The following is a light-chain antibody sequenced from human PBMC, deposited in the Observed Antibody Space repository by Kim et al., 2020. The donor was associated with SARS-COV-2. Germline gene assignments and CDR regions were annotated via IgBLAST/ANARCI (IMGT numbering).Light chain of an antibody. CDR1: QSISSW. Sequence: IQMTQSPSTLSASVGDRVTITCRASQSISSWLAWYQQTPGKAPKVLIYKASGLESGVPSRFSGSGSGTEFTLTISSLQPDDFATYYCQQYKSYPWTFGQGTKVDIK. CDR2: KAS. CDR3: QQYKSYPWT. J-gene: IGKJ1*01. V-gene: IGKV1-5*03.